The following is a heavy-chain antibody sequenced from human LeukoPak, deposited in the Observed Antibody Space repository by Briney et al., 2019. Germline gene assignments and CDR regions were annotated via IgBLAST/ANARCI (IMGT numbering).Heavy chain of an antibody. CDR1: GGTFSSYA. V-gene: IGHV1-69*05. J-gene: IGHJ3*02. Sequence: SVKVSFKASGGTFSSYAISWVRQAPGQGLEWMGGIIPIFGTANYAQKFQGRVTITTDESTSTAYMELSSLRSEDTAVYYCARLTTLTPGNRAFDIWGQGTMVTVSS. CDR3: ARLTTLTPGNRAFDI. CDR2: IIPIFGTA. D-gene: IGHD4-17*01.